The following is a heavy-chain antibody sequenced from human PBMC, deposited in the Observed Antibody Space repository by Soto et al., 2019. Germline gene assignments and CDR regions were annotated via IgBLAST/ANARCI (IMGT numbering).Heavy chain of an antibody. CDR3: ARRYSSSWTYWYFDL. CDR2: IFTSGTT. V-gene: IGHV4-4*08. D-gene: IGHD6-13*01. CDR1: GDSISNYY. J-gene: IGHJ2*01. Sequence: QVQLQESGPGLVKPSETLSLTCTVSGDSISNYYWSWIRQPPGKGLEWIGYIFTSGTTSYHPSLKSRVTMSLNTSKNQFSLELSSVTAADTAVYYCARRYSSSWTYWYFDLWGRGTLVTVSS.